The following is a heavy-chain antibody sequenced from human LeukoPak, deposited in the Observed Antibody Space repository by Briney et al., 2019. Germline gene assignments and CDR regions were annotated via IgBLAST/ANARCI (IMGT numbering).Heavy chain of an antibody. Sequence: SETLSLTCTVSGASITSRNYYWGWIRQPPGKGLEWIGSIFYSRSIYYNRSLKTRLTIYIDTSRNQFSLKLTSVTAADTAVYYCATLLLYSYHMDVWGKGTTVTVSS. D-gene: IGHD3-22*01. V-gene: IGHV4-39*01. CDR1: GASITSRNYY. CDR2: IFYSRSI. CDR3: ATLLLYSYHMDV. J-gene: IGHJ6*03.